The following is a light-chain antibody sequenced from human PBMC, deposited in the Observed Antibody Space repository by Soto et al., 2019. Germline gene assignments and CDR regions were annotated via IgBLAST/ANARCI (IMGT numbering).Light chain of an antibody. CDR2: EVT. J-gene: IGLJ1*01. Sequence: QSALTQPASVSGSPRQSITISCTGTNSDVGSYNLVSWFQQHPGKAPKLVIYEVTKRPSGVSDRFSGSKSGNTASLTISGLQAEEEADYYCFSYAGDSVYVFGPGTKVTVL. CDR3: FSYAGDSVYV. V-gene: IGLV2-23*02. CDR1: NSDVGSYNL.